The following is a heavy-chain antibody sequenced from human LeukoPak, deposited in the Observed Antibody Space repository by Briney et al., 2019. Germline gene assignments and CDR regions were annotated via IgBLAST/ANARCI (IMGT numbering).Heavy chain of an antibody. V-gene: IGHV1-69*06. D-gene: IGHD2-15*01. Sequence: GASVKVSCKASGGTFSSYAISWVRQAPGQGLEWMGGIIPIFGTANYAQKFQGRVTITADKSTSAAYMELSSLRSEDTAVYYCARRSSGGSCYDYWGQGTLVTVSS. CDR1: GGTFSSYA. J-gene: IGHJ4*02. CDR2: IIPIFGTA. CDR3: ARRSSGGSCYDY.